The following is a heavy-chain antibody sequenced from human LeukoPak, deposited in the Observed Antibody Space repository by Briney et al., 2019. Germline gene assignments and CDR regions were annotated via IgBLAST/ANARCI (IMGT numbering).Heavy chain of an antibody. Sequence: GGSLRLSCAASGFTFSSYNMNWVRQAPGKGLEWVSSISSSSSYIYYADSVKGRFTISRDNAKNSLYLQMNSLRAEDTAVYYCASWAIAAVVRVWGQGTLVTVSS. CDR3: ASWAIAAVVRV. J-gene: IGHJ4*02. CDR1: GFTFSSYN. V-gene: IGHV3-21*01. D-gene: IGHD6-13*01. CDR2: ISSSSSYI.